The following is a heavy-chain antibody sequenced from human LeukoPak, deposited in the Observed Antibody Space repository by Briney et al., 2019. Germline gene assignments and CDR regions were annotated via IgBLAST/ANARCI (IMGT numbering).Heavy chain of an antibody. V-gene: IGHV3-49*03. CDR2: IRSKVHRGTT. Sequence: GGSLRLSCTASGFTFGDYGMHWFRQAPGKWPEWVGFIRSKVHRGTTQYAASVKDRFTISRDDSKSIAYLQMNSLKTEDTAVYYCTREYQCDYWGQGTLVTVSS. D-gene: IGHD2-2*01. J-gene: IGHJ4*02. CDR1: GFTFGDYG. CDR3: TREYQCDY.